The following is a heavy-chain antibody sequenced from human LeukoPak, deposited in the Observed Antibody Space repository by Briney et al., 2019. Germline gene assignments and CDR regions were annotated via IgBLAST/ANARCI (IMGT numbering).Heavy chain of an antibody. V-gene: IGHV4-4*02. CDR2: ISHDGTT. J-gene: IGHJ4*02. D-gene: IGHD2/OR15-2a*01. Sequence: SGTLSLTCGVSGGSIDITNYWSWVRQAPGKGLEWIGEISHDGTTNYRPSLRSRLALSFDRANHQFSLSLTSVTAADTAVYYCPRENRPFCPFAFWGQGVLVTVSS. CDR1: GGSIDITNY. CDR3: PRENRPFCPFAF.